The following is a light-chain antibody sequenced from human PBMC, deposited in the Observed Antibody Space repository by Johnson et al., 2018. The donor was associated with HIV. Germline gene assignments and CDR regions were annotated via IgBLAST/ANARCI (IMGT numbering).Light chain of an antibody. CDR1: SSNIGNNY. CDR3: GTWDSRLSTYV. CDR2: KDN. Sequence: QSVLTQSPSVSAAPGQKVTISCSGSSSNIGNNYVSWYQQLPGTVPKLLIYKDNERPSGIPDRFSGSKSGTSATLGITGLQTGDEADYYCGTWDSRLSTYVFGTGTKVTVL. V-gene: IGLV1-51*02. J-gene: IGLJ1*01.